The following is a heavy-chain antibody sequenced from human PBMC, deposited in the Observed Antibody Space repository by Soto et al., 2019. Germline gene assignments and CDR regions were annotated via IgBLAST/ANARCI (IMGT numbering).Heavy chain of an antibody. V-gene: IGHV3-30*04. D-gene: IGHD3-3*01. CDR3: AKEGVADKYYYYGMDV. J-gene: IGHJ6*02. CDR1: GFTFSSYP. Sequence: QVQLVESGGGVVQPGRSLRLSCVASGFTFSSYPIHWVRQAPGKGLEWVTTISSDGNDKYYSDSVKGRFTTSRDNYKNTVYLQMNTVRVEDTAVYYCAKEGVADKYYYYGMDVWGQGTTVNVSS. CDR2: ISSDGNDK.